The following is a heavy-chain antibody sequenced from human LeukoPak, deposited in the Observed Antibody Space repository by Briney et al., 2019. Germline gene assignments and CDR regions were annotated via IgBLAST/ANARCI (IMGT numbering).Heavy chain of an antibody. D-gene: IGHD1/OR15-1a*01. V-gene: IGHV3-23*01. J-gene: IGHJ3*01. Sequence: PGGSPRLSCAASGFVFSSYAMSWVRQAPGKGLEWVSAISGSGNTYYADSVKGRFTISRDNSKNTLYFQMNSLRAEDTAKYYCAKDRDIKNWYKDAFHLWGQGTMVTVSS. CDR1: GFVFSSYA. CDR2: ISGSGNT. CDR3: AKDRDIKNWYKDAFHL.